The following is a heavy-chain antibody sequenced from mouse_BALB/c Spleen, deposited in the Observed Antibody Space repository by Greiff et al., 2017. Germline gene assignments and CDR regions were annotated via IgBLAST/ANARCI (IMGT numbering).Heavy chain of an antibody. Sequence: EVKLEESGGDLVKPGGSLKLSCAASGFTFSSYGMSWVRQTPDKRLEWVATISSGGSYTYYPDSVKGRFTISRDNAKNTLYLQMSSLKSEDTAMYYCARYNDGYYYFDYWGQGTTLTVSS. J-gene: IGHJ2*01. V-gene: IGHV5-6*02. CDR1: GFTFSSYG. CDR3: ARYNDGYYYFDY. CDR2: ISSGGSYT. D-gene: IGHD2-3*01.